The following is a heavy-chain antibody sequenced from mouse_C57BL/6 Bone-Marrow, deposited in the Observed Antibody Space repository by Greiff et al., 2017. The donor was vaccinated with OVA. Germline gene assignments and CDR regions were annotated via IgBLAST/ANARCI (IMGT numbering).Heavy chain of an antibody. CDR1: GYTFTDYE. CDR2: IDPETGGT. D-gene: IGHD3-3*01. CDR3: TRWRDAGFAY. Sequence: VKLQQSGAELVRPGASVTLSCKASGYTFTDYEMHWVKQTPVHGLEWIGAIDPETGGTAYNQKFKGKAILTADKSSSTAYMELRSLTSEDSAVYYCTRWRDAGFAYWGQGTLVTVSA. J-gene: IGHJ3*01. V-gene: IGHV1-15*01.